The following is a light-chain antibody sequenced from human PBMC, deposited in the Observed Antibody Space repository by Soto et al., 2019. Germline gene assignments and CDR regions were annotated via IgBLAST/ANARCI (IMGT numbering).Light chain of an antibody. CDR3: QSYDSSLSGVL. J-gene: IGLJ2*01. CDR2: RNN. V-gene: IGLV1-40*01. Sequence: QLVLTQPPSVSGAPGQRVTISCTGSSSNIGAGSDVHWYQQLPGTAPKLLIYRNNNRPSGVPDRFSGSKSGTSASLAITGLQAEDEADYYCQSYDSSLSGVLFGGGTQLTVL. CDR1: SSNIGAGSD.